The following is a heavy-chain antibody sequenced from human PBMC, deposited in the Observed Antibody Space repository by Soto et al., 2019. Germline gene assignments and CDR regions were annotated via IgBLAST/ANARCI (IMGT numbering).Heavy chain of an antibody. CDR1: GFTFSDHY. V-gene: IGHV3-72*01. Sequence: EVQLVESGGGLVQPGGSLRLSCAASGFTFSDHYMDWVRQAPGEGLEWVASIRNNARSYTTEYAASAKGRFSISRDDSKNSLYLQMNSLKTEDTAVYYCARGRSSRDYWFFDIWGRGTLVTVSS. CDR2: IRNNARSYTT. J-gene: IGHJ2*01. D-gene: IGHD2-2*01. CDR3: ARGRSSRDYWFFDI.